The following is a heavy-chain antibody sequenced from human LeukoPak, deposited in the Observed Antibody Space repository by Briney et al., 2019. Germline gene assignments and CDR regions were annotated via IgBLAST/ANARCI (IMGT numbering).Heavy chain of an antibody. Sequence: GGSLRLSCAASGFTFSSYDMHWVRQATGKGLEWVSAIGTAGDTYYPGSVKGRFTISRENAKNSLYLQMNSLRAGDTAVYYCAREAGGGLGDAFDIWGQGTMVTVSS. V-gene: IGHV3-13*01. CDR1: GFTFSSYD. CDR2: IGTAGDT. D-gene: IGHD3-10*01. CDR3: AREAGGGLGDAFDI. J-gene: IGHJ3*02.